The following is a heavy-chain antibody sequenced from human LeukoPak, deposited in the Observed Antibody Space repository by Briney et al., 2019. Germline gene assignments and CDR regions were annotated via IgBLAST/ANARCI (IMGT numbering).Heavy chain of an antibody. J-gene: IGHJ5*02. CDR1: GFTFSSYS. CDR2: ISSSSSYI. Sequence: GGSLRLSCAASGFTFSSYSMNWVRQAPGKGLEWVSSISSSSSYIYYADSVKGRFTISRDNAKNSLYLQMNSLRAEDTAVYYCAKEGTEITMIVVGSWFDPWGQGTLVTVSS. CDR3: AKEGTEITMIVVGSWFDP. D-gene: IGHD3-22*01. V-gene: IGHV3-21*01.